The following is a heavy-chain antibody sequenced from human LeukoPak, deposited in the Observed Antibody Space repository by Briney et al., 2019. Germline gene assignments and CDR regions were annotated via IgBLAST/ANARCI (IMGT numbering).Heavy chain of an antibody. J-gene: IGHJ4*02. V-gene: IGHV4-38-2*01. CDR1: GYSISSGYY. D-gene: IGHD6-19*01. CDR2: IYHSGST. Sequence: SETLSLTCPVSGYSISSGYYWGWIRQPPGKGLEWIGSIYHSGSTYYNPSLKSRVTISVDTSKNQFSLKLSSVTAADTAVYYCVLSGWYSNYFDYWGQGTLVTVSS. CDR3: VLSGWYSNYFDY.